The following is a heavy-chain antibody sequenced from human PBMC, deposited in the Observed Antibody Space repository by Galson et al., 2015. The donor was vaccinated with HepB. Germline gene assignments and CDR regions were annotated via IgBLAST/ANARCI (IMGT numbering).Heavy chain of an antibody. D-gene: IGHD3-10*01. V-gene: IGHV1-69*06. CDR1: GGTFSNYA. J-gene: IGHJ4*02. Sequence: SVKVSCKASGGTFSNYAIDWVRQAPGQGLEWIGGITPLFGTAKYAQIFQGRVTISADKSTSTAYMELSSLRHEDTAVYYCARGYDSGSYYYHYWGQGSLVTVSS. CDR3: ARGYDSGSYYYHY. CDR2: ITPLFGTA.